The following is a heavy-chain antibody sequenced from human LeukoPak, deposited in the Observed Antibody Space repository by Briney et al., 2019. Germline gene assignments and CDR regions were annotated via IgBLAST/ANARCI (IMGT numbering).Heavy chain of an antibody. V-gene: IGHV1-69*06. CDR3: ASWLRGVIGAFDI. Sequence: ASVKVSCKASGGTFSSYAISWVRQAPGQGLEWMGGIIPIFGTANYAQKFQGRVTITADTSTSTAYMELRSLRSDDTAVYYCASWLRGVIGAFDIWGQGTMVTVSS. CDR2: IIPIFGTA. D-gene: IGHD3-10*01. CDR1: GGTFSSYA. J-gene: IGHJ3*02.